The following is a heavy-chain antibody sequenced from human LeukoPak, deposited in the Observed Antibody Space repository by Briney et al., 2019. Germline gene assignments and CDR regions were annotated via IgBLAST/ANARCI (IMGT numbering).Heavy chain of an antibody. CDR1: GDSISSSY. CDR3: ARLKNYGGNDH. J-gene: IGHJ5*02. Sequence: PSETLSLTCSVSGDSISSSYWSWIRQPPGKGLEWIGHFFYGGSTSYNPSLESRVTISVDTSKNQFYLNLNSVSAADTAFYYCARLKNYGGNDHWGQGILVTASS. D-gene: IGHD4-23*01. CDR2: FFYGGST. V-gene: IGHV4-59*01.